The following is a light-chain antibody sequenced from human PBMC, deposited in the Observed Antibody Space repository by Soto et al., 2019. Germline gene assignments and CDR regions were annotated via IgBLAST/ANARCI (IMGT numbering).Light chain of an antibody. Sequence: EIVLTQSPGTLSLSPGERVTLFCRASQSVTSNYLAWYQQKPGQSPRLLIYGASSRATGIPDRFSGSGSGTDFTLTISRLEAEDFAVYYCQQNVSPPITFGQGTRLEIK. CDR3: QQNVSPPIT. CDR2: GAS. V-gene: IGKV3-20*01. J-gene: IGKJ5*01. CDR1: QSVTSNY.